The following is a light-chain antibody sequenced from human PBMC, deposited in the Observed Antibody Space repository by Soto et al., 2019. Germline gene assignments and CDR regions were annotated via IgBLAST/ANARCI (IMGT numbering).Light chain of an antibody. CDR3: EAGDDSLNGVV. CDR2: NND. Sequence: HSVLTQPPSASGTPGQRVTISCSGTTSNIGRNSVNWYQQLPGTAPKLLIYNNDQRPSGVPDRFSGSKSGTSASLAISGLQSEDEADYYCEAGDDSLNGVVFGGGTKLTVL. V-gene: IGLV1-44*01. CDR1: TSNIGRNS. J-gene: IGLJ2*01.